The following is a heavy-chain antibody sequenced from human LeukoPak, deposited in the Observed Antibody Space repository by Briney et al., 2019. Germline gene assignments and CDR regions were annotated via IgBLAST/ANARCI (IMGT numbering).Heavy chain of an antibody. J-gene: IGHJ6*02. CDR3: ATSTTGYYYGMDV. CDR2: INYGGST. D-gene: IGHD1-1*01. Sequence: SETLSLTCTVSGGSISSSSYYWGCIRQPPGKGLEWIGTINYGGSTFYNPSLKSRVNISVDTSKNHFSLNLTSVTAADTAVYYCATSTTGYYYGMDVWGQGTTVTVSS. CDR1: GGSISSSSYY. V-gene: IGHV4-39*02.